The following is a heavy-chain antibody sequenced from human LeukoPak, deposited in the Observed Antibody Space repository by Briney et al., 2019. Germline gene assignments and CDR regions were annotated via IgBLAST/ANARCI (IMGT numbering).Heavy chain of an antibody. Sequence: GSVKVSCKASGYTFTNYAMNWVRQAPGQGLEWMGWISAYNGNTNYAQKLQGRVTMTTDTSTSTAYMELRSLRSDDTAVYYCARGSHYDFWSGPRPFYYYYGMDVWGQGTTVTVSS. CDR3: ARGSHYDFWSGPRPFYYYYGMDV. J-gene: IGHJ6*02. CDR1: GYTFTNYA. D-gene: IGHD3-3*01. CDR2: ISAYNGNT. V-gene: IGHV1-18*01.